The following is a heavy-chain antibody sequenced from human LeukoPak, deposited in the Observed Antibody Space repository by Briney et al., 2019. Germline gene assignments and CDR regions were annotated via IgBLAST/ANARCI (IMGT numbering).Heavy chain of an antibody. CDR2: INHSGST. J-gene: IGHJ4*02. D-gene: IGHD2-15*01. CDR1: GGSFSGYY. Sequence: SETLSLTCAAYGGSFSGYYWSWIRQPPGKGLEWIGEINHSGSTNYNPSLKSRVTISVDTSKNQFSLKLSSVTAADTAVYYCAGGYCSGGSCYSGFDYWGQGTLVTVSS. CDR3: AGGYCSGGSCYSGFDY. V-gene: IGHV4-34*01.